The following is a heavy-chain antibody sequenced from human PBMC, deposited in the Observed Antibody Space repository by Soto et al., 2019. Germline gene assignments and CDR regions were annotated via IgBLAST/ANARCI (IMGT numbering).Heavy chain of an antibody. V-gene: IGHV3-30*18. CDR2: VSHDGSNK. Sequence: QVQLVESGGGVVQPERSLRLSCEASGFIFSSYGMHWVRQAPGKGLEWVAVVSHDGSNKKYVDSVEGRFTISRDNSKNKLYLQMYSLRAEDTAVYYCAKDTYYYSSSGYYIFDYWVHGTLVTVSS. CDR1: GFIFSSYG. J-gene: IGHJ4*01. D-gene: IGHD3-22*01. CDR3: AKDTYYYSSSGYYIFDY.